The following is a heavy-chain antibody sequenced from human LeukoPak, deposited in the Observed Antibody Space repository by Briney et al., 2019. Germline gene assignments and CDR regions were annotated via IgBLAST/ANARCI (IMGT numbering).Heavy chain of an antibody. Sequence: KPSETLPLTCTVSGGSISSYYWSWIRQPAGKGLEWIGRIYTSGSTNYNPSLKSRVPMSVDTSKNQFSLKLSSVTAADTAVYYCAGEYYYDSSGYYSGWYFDLWGRGTLVTVSS. V-gene: IGHV4-4*07. CDR3: AGEYYYDSSGYYSGWYFDL. D-gene: IGHD3-22*01. CDR2: IYTSGST. CDR1: GGSISSYY. J-gene: IGHJ2*01.